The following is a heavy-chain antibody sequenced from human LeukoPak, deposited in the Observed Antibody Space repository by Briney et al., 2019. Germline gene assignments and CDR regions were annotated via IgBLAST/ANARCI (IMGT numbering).Heavy chain of an antibody. Sequence: PSETLSLTCTVSGGSISSYYWSWIRQPPGKGLEWIGEINHSGSTNYNPSLKSRVTISVDTSKNQFSLKLSSVTAADTAVYYCARGLRNKVVPAAMAYWGQGTLVTVSS. D-gene: IGHD2-2*01. CDR1: GGSISSYY. J-gene: IGHJ4*02. V-gene: IGHV4-34*01. CDR3: ARGLRNKVVPAAMAY. CDR2: INHSGST.